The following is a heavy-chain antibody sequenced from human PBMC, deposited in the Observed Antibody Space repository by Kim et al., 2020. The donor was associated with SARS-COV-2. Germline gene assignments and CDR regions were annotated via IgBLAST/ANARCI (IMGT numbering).Heavy chain of an antibody. Sequence: SETLSLTCAVYGGSFSGYSWSWIRQPPGKGLEWIGEINHSGSTNYNPSLKSRVTISVDTSKNQFSLKLSSVTAADTAVYYCARGLWKVGHGGRPWFGPCGPGALVTVSS. D-gene: IGHD1-1*01. CDR2: INHSGST. V-gene: IGHV4-34*01. J-gene: IGHJ5*02. CDR1: GGSFSGYS. CDR3: ARGLWKVGHGGRPWFGP.